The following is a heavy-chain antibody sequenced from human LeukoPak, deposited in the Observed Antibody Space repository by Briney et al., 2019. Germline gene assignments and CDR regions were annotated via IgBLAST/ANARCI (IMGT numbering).Heavy chain of an antibody. CDR3: ARDRDPSGYAFKNYYYGMDV. D-gene: IGHD5-12*01. CDR1: GYTFTSYG. J-gene: IGHJ6*02. CDR2: ISAYNGNT. V-gene: IGHV1-18*01. Sequence: ASVKVSCKASGYTFTSYGISWVRQAPGQGLEWMGWISAYNGNTNHAQKLQGRVTMTTDTSTSTAYMELRSLRSDDTAVYYCARDRDPSGYAFKNYYYGMDVWGQGTTVTVSS.